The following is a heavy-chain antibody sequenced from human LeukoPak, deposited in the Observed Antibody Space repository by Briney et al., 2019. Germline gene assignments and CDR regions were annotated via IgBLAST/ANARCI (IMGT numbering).Heavy chain of an antibody. CDR2: IYPGDSDT. CDR3: ARPKSYCSGGNRYPEYFQH. V-gene: IGHV5-51*01. Sequence: GESLKISCKASGYSFPTYWIGWVRQMPGKGLEWMGIIYPGDSDTRYSPSFQGQVTISADKSISTAYLQWSSLKASDTAIYHCARPKSYCSGGNRYPEYFQHWGQGTLVTVSS. J-gene: IGHJ1*01. CDR1: GYSFPTYW. D-gene: IGHD2-15*01.